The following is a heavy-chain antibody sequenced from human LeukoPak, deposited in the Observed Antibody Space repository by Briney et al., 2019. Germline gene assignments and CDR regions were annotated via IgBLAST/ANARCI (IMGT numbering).Heavy chain of an antibody. CDR3: ARGGGLDV. J-gene: IGHJ6*02. Sequence: PGGSLRLSCAASGFTFSSYWMNWARQAPGKGLEWVASINHNGNVNYYVDSVKGRFTISGDNAKNSLHLQMSNLRAEDTAVYFCARGGGLDVWGQGATVTVSS. CDR2: INHNGNVN. D-gene: IGHD3-16*01. V-gene: IGHV3-7*03. CDR1: GFTFSSYW.